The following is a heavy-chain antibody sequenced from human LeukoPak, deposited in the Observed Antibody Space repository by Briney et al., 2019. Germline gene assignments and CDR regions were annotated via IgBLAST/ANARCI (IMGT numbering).Heavy chain of an antibody. D-gene: IGHD6-13*01. CDR2: IYTSGST. V-gene: IGHV4-61*02. CDR3: ARDSNWYSRFDY. J-gene: IGHJ4*02. CDR1: GGSISSSSYY. Sequence: PSETLSLTCTVSGGSISSSSYYWSWIRQPAGKGLEWIGRIYTSGSTNYNPSLKSRVTMSVDRSKNQFSLKLNSVTAADTAVYYCARDSNWYSRFDYWGQGTLVTVSS.